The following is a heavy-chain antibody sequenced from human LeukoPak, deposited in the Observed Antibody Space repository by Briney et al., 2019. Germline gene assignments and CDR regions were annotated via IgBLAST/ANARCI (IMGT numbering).Heavy chain of an antibody. V-gene: IGHV3-7*05. J-gene: IGHJ5*02. CDR2: IKGDGSDK. CDR1: GFIVSSNY. CDR3: ARWRTYIQGFFDP. Sequence: SGGSLRLSCAASGFIVSSNYMSWVRQAPGKGLEWVAHIKGDGSDKEYVDSVKGRFTISRDNAKNSPYLQMNSLRAEDTAVYYCARWRTYIQGFFDPWGQGTLVTVSS. D-gene: IGHD1/OR15-1a*01.